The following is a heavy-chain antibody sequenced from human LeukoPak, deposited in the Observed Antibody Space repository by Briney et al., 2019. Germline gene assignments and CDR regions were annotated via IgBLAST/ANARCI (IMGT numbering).Heavy chain of an antibody. J-gene: IGHJ4*02. CDR1: EITLRNYG. CDR2: ISDSGGST. CDR3: AKRGVVIRVILVGLHKEAYYFDS. Sequence: GGSLRLSCAVSEITLRNYGMSWVRQAPGKGLEWVAGISDSGGSTNYADSVKGRFTISRDNPKNTLYLQMNSLRAEDTAVYFCAKRGVVIRVILVGLHKEAYYFDSWGQGALVTVSS. V-gene: IGHV3-23*01. D-gene: IGHD3-22*01.